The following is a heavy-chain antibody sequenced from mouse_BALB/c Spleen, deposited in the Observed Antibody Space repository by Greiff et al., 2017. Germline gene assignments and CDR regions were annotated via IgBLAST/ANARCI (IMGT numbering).Heavy chain of an antibody. CDR1: GFSLTGYG. D-gene: IGHD3-3*01. V-gene: IGHV2-6-7*01. Sequence: QVQLQESGPGLVAPSQSLSITCTVSGFSLTGYGVNWVRQPPGKGLEWLGMIWGDGSTDDNAALKSGLSISKDNSKSQVFLTMNSLQTDDATRDYCGRDREGDYWGQGTSVTVSS. J-gene: IGHJ4*01. CDR2: IWGDGST. CDR3: GRDREGDY.